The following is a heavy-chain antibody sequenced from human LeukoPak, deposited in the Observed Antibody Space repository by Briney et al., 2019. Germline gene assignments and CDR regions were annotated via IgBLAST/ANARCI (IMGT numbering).Heavy chain of an antibody. Sequence: GGSLRLSCAASGFTFSNAWMSWVRQASGKGLEWVGHIRSKANNYATAYAASVTGRFTISRDDLKNTAFLQMHSLKSEDTAVYYCTRLDVEVTGTFDYWGQGTLVTVSS. CDR2: IRSKANNYAT. CDR1: GFTFSNAW. V-gene: IGHV3-73*01. J-gene: IGHJ4*02. CDR3: TRLDVEVTGTFDY. D-gene: IGHD6-19*01.